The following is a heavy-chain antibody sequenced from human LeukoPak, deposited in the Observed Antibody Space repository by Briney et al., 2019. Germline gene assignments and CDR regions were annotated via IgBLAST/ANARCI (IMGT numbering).Heavy chain of an antibody. V-gene: IGHV3-30*02. CDR1: GFTFSSYG. J-gene: IGHJ6*03. CDR3: AKTSSSSGPYYYYMDV. D-gene: IGHD6-6*01. Sequence: PGGSLRLSCAASGFTFSSYGMHWVRQAPGKGLEWVAFIRYDGSNKYYADSVKGRFTISRDNSKNTLYLQMNSLRAEDTALYYCAKTSSSSGPYYYYMDVWGKGTTVTVSS. CDR2: IRYDGSNK.